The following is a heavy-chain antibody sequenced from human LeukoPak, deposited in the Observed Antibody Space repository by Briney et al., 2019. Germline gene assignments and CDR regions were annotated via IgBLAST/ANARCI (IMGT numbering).Heavy chain of an antibody. D-gene: IGHD4-17*01. Sequence: ASVKVSCEASGYTFTGYYMHWVRQAPGQGLEWMGWINPNSGGTNYAQKFQGRVTMTRDTSISTAYMELSRLRSDDTAVYYCASSYGDYGDYYFDYWGQGTLVTVSS. J-gene: IGHJ4*02. CDR3: ASSYGDYGDYYFDY. V-gene: IGHV1-2*02. CDR2: INPNSGGT. CDR1: GYTFTGYY.